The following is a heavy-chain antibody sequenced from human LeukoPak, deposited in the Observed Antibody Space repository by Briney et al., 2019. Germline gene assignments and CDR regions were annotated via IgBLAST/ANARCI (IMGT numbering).Heavy chain of an antibody. J-gene: IGHJ4*02. CDR3: ATYDFWTRYYFDY. CDR1: GFTFSSYW. V-gene: IGHV3-7*01. D-gene: IGHD3-3*01. Sequence: GGSLRLSCAASGFTFSSYWMSWVRQAPGKGLEWVANIKQDGSEKYYVDSVKGRFTISRDNAKNSLYLQMNSLRAEDTAVYYCATYDFWTRYYFDYWGQGTLVTASS. CDR2: IKQDGSEK.